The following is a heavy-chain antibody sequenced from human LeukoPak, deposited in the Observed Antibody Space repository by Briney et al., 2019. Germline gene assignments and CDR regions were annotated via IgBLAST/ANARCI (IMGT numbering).Heavy chain of an antibody. V-gene: IGHV1-2*02. J-gene: IGHJ4*02. D-gene: IGHD6-13*01. CDR2: IDPNSGGT. CDR3: ARQKAAAGHLDY. Sequence: ASVKVSCKASGYTFTDYYIHWVRQAPGQGLEWMGWIDPNSGGTNYAQKFQGRVTMTRDTSISSAYMDLSRLRYDDTAVYYCARQKAAAGHLDYGGQGTLVTVSS. CDR1: GYTFTDYY.